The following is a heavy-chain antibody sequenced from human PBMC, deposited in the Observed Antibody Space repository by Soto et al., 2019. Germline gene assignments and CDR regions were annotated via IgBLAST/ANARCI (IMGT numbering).Heavy chain of an antibody. Sequence: EAQLLESGGGLVQPGGSLRLSCEASGLMFNTYAMTWVRQAPGKGLEWVATITSTGGGTYYAESVKGRFTISRDNSNNRLYLQMYSLRAEDTAVYFCANRPRYYNMDVWGQGTTVTVSS. D-gene: IGHD6-6*01. CDR2: ITSTGGGT. V-gene: IGHV3-23*01. J-gene: IGHJ6*02. CDR1: GLMFNTYA. CDR3: ANRPRYYNMDV.